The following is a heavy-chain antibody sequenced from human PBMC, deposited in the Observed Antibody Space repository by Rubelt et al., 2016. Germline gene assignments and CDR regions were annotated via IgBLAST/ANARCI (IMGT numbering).Heavy chain of an antibody. J-gene: IGHJ4*02. CDR3: AGGHGTAIDY. V-gene: IGHV4-59*12. Sequence: QVQLQESGPGLVKPSETLSLSCTVSGGSISSYYWSWVRQPPGKGLEWIGEINHSGSTNYNPSLNTRVTISVDTSKNQFSLRRTSVTAADTAVYYCAGGHGTAIDYWDLGTLVTVSS. CDR1: GGSISSYY. CDR2: INHSGST. D-gene: IGHD1-1*01.